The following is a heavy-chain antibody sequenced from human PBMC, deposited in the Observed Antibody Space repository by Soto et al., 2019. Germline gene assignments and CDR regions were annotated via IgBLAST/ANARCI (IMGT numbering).Heavy chain of an antibody. CDR1: GFTFSSYA. CDR3: ARHAGSGWYRGIFGY. Sequence: QVQLVESGGGVVQPGRSLRLSCAASGFTFSSYAMHWVRQAPGKGLEWVAVISYDGSNKYYADSVKGRFTISRDNSKNTLDLQLNSLRAEDTAVYYCARHAGSGWYRGIFGYWGQGTLVTVSS. J-gene: IGHJ4*02. D-gene: IGHD6-19*01. V-gene: IGHV3-30-3*01. CDR2: ISYDGSNK.